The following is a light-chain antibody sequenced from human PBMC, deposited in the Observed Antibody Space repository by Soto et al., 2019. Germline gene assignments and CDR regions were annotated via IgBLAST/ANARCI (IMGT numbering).Light chain of an antibody. CDR3: QHRDSWPPMT. J-gene: IGKJ5*01. V-gene: IGKV3-20*01. CDR1: QSVSSSY. CDR2: GAS. Sequence: VLTQSPGALSLYQGERATLSCRASQSVSSSYLAWYQQKPGQAPRLLIYGASSRATGIPDRFSGSGSGTDFTLTISSLEPEDFAVYYCQHRDSWPPMTFGQGTRLAIK.